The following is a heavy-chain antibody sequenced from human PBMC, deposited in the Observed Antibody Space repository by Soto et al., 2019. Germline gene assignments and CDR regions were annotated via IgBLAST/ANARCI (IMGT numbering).Heavy chain of an antibody. Sequence: QVQLVQSGAEVKKPGASVKVSCKTSGYTLTSYGLSWVRQAPGQGLEWMGWINGYTGNTNYAQKFQGRVTMTTDTSTNTAYLDLWTLISDDTAVYYCARSWVTGKGGMDVWGQGTTVTVSS. CDR3: ARSWVTGKGGMDV. CDR2: INGYTGNT. D-gene: IGHD3-16*01. J-gene: IGHJ6*02. CDR1: GYTLTSYG. V-gene: IGHV1-18*01.